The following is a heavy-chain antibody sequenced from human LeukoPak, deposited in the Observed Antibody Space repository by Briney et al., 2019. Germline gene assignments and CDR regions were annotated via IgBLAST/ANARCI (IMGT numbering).Heavy chain of an antibody. CDR3: AKKLLWFGEVIDY. J-gene: IGHJ4*02. V-gene: IGHV3-23*01. D-gene: IGHD3-10*01. CDR1: GFTFSSYA. CDR2: INGNGGSK. Sequence: GGSLRLSCAASGFTFSSYAMSWVRQAPGKGLEWVSAINGNGGSKYYADSVKGRFTISRDNSKNTLYLQMNSLRTEDTAVYYCAKKLLWFGEVIDYWGQGTLVTVSS.